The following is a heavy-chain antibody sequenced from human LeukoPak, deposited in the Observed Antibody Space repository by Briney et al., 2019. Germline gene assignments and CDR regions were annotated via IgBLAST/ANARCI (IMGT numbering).Heavy chain of an antibody. Sequence: GGSLRLTCAASGFNFGDYGMSWVRQVPGKGLEWVSAINWNGGSTGYADSVKGRFTISRDNAKNSLYLQMNSLRVEETAVYYCARGVGGSYLFDYWGQGTLVTVSS. CDR2: INWNGGST. J-gene: IGHJ4*02. V-gene: IGHV3-20*04. D-gene: IGHD1-26*01. CDR1: GFNFGDYG. CDR3: ARGVGGSYLFDY.